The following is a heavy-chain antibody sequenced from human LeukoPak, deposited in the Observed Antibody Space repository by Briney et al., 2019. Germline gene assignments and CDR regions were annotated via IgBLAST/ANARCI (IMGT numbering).Heavy chain of an antibody. CDR1: GGSISNYY. J-gene: IGHJ5*02. Sequence: SETLSLTCTVSGGSISNYYWNWIRQPPGKGLEWIGYIYYTGNTNYNPSLKSLVTISVDTSKNQFSLKLSFVTAADTAVYYCARDRLQLQSWGQGTLVTVSS. V-gene: IGHV4-59*01. CDR3: ARDRLQLQS. D-gene: IGHD1-1*01. CDR2: IYYTGNT.